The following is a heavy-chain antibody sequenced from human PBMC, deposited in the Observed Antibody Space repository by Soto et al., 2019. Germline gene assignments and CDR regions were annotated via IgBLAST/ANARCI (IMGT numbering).Heavy chain of an antibody. CDR1: GFTFSSYA. J-gene: IGHJ3*02. Sequence: GGSLRLSCAASGFTFSSYAMHWVRQAPGKGLEWVAVISYDGSNKYYADSVKGRFTISRDNSKNTLYLQMNSLRAEDTAVYYCARDWRGSHDASDIWGQGTMVAVSS. V-gene: IGHV3-30-3*01. CDR3: ARDWRGSHDASDI. CDR2: ISYDGSNK. D-gene: IGHD1-26*01.